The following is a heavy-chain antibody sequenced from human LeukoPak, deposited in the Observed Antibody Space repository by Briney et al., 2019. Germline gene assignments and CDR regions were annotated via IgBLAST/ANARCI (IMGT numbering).Heavy chain of an antibody. J-gene: IGHJ4*02. Sequence: ASVKVSRKVSGYTLTELSMHWVRQAPGQGLEWMGRINPNSGGTNYAQKFQGRVTMTRDTSISTAYMELSRLRSDDTAVYYCARDLSVGWSSSWYAYFDYWGQGTLVTVSS. D-gene: IGHD6-13*01. CDR3: ARDLSVGWSSSWYAYFDY. CDR1: GYTLTELS. V-gene: IGHV1-2*06. CDR2: INPNSGGT.